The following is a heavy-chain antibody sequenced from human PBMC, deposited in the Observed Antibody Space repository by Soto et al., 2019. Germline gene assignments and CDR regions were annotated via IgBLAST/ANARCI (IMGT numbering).Heavy chain of an antibody. CDR3: ATQYSYANDSFDI. CDR2: IYSGGST. V-gene: IGHV3-53*01. J-gene: IGHJ3*02. CDR1: GFTVSSNY. D-gene: IGHD5-18*01. Sequence: GGSLSLSCAASGFTVSSNYMSWVRQAQGKGRGWVPVIYSGGSTYYADSVKGRFTISRDNSKNTLYLQMNSLRAEDTAVYYCATQYSYANDSFDIWGQGTMVTVSS.